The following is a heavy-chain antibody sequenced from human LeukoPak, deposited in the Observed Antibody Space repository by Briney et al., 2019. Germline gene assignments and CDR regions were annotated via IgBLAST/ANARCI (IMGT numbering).Heavy chain of an antibody. CDR1: GGSISSSAYY. J-gene: IGHJ4*02. CDR3: ARGLLLWFGESHHFDY. CDR2: INYSGTT. V-gene: IGHV4-39*01. D-gene: IGHD3-10*01. Sequence: SETLSLTCTVSGGSISSSAYYWAWVRQSPGKGLQWIASINYSGTTYYNPSLKSRITISVDTSKNQSSLKLSSVTAADTAVYYCARGLLLWFGESHHFDYWGQGTLVTVSS.